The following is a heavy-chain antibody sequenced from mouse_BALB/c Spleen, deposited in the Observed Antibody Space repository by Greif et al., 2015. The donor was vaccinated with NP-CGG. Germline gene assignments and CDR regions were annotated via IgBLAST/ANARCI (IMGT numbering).Heavy chain of an antibody. CDR2: IDPANGNT. CDR3: ASRGFPWAMDY. D-gene: IGHD3-3*01. J-gene: IGHJ4*01. CDR1: GFNIKDTY. Sequence: VQLQQSGAELVKPGASVKLSCTASGFNIKDTYMHWVKQRPEQGLEWIGRIDPANGNTKYDPKFQGKATITADTSSNTAYLQLSSLASEDTAVYYCASRGFPWAMDYWGQGTSVTASS. V-gene: IGHV14-3*02.